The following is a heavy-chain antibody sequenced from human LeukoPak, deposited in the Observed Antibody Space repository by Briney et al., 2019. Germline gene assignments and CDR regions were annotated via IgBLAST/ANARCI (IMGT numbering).Heavy chain of an antibody. D-gene: IGHD1-26*01. CDR2: IYHRGST. CDR3: ARYREVGATVDY. V-gene: IGHV4-59*08. Sequence: NPSETLSLTCTVSGGSISNYFWSWIRQPPGKGLEWIASIYHRGSTHYNPSLASLKSRVTISGDTSKNQFSLKLSSVTAADTAVYYCARYREVGATVDYWGQGTLVTVSS. CDR1: GGSISNYF. J-gene: IGHJ4*02.